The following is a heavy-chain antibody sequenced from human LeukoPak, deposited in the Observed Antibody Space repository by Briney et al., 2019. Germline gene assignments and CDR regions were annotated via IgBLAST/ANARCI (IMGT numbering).Heavy chain of an antibody. Sequence: ASVKVSCKVSGHSLTKLSIHWVRQAPGKGLEWMGGFDPESGETMYAQKFQGRVTMTEDTSIDTAYMELSSLRSDDTAVYFCATQLNVITVIRFGAFDIWGQGTKVTVSS. CDR3: ATQLNVITVIRFGAFDI. CDR1: GHSLTKLS. D-gene: IGHD3-22*01. J-gene: IGHJ3*02. V-gene: IGHV1-24*01. CDR2: FDPESGET.